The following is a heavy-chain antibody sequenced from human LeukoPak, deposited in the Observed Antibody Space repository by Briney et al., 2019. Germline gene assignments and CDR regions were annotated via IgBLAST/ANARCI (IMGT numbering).Heavy chain of an antibody. CDR2: IYHSGST. Sequence: SETLSLTCAVSGGSISSGGYSWGWIRQPPGKGLEWIVYIYHSGSTYYNPSLKSRVTISVDRSKNQFSLKLSSVTAADTAVYYCASYDYGDYYFDYWGQGTLVTVSS. J-gene: IGHJ4*02. V-gene: IGHV4-30-2*01. CDR3: ASYDYGDYYFDY. D-gene: IGHD4-17*01. CDR1: GGSISSGGYS.